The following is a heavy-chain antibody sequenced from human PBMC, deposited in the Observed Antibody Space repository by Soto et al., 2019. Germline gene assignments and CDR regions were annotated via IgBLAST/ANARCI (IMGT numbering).Heavy chain of an antibody. D-gene: IGHD1-26*01. CDR2: MHPSTGRT. J-gene: IGHJ4*02. V-gene: IGHV1-8*01. CDR3: ARGVSAGVDY. CDR1: GYSFTSLD. Sequence: QVQLVQSGAEVREPGASVKVSCKASGYSFTSLDINWVRQTAGQGLEWMGWMHPSTGRTGYAQKFQGRVTMTRDTSTNTAYMELTTLTSDDTAFYYCARGVSAGVDYWGQGTLVTVSS.